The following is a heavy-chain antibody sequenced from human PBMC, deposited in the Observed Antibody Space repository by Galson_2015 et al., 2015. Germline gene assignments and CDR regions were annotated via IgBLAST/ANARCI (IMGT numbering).Heavy chain of an antibody. D-gene: IGHD3-9*01. J-gene: IGHJ4*02. CDR1: GFTFSRYG. CDR2: IWYDGNNK. CDR3: ATDPTALLRYPF. V-gene: IGHV3-33*01. Sequence: SLRLSCAASGFTFSRYGMHWVRQAPGKGLEWVSLIWYDGNNKYYADSVKGRFTISRDNSKNTLYLQMNSLRAGDTAVYYCATDPTALLRYPFWGQGTLVTVSS.